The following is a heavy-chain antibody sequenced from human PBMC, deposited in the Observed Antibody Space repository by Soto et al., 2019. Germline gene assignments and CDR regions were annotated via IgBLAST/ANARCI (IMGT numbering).Heavy chain of an antibody. J-gene: IGHJ4*02. D-gene: IGHD3-22*01. CDR2: ISYDGSNK. CDR3: ASPGAYDSSGYYSWAFDY. Sequence: QVQLVESGGGVVQPGRSLRLSCAASGFTFSSYAMHWVRQAPGKGLEWVAVISYDGSNKYYADSVKGRFTISRDNSKNTLYLQMNSLRAEDTAVYYCASPGAYDSSGYYSWAFDYWGQGTLVTVSS. V-gene: IGHV3-30-3*01. CDR1: GFTFSSYA.